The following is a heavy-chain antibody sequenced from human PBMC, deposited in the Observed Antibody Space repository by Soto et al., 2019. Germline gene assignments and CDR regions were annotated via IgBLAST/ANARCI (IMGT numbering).Heavy chain of an antibody. D-gene: IGHD3-10*01. CDR3: ARARPFYGSGSYYPFDY. V-gene: IGHV1-2*04. CDR1: GYTFTGYY. Sequence: ASVKVSCKASGYTFTGYYMHWVRQAPGQGLEWMGWINPNSGGTNYAQKFQGWVTMTRDTSISTAYMELSRLRSDDTAVYYCARARPFYGSGSYYPFDYWGQGTLVTVSS. J-gene: IGHJ4*02. CDR2: INPNSGGT.